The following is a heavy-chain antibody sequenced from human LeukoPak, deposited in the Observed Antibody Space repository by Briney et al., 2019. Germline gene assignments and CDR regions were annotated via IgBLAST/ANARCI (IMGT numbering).Heavy chain of an antibody. V-gene: IGHV3-21*01. D-gene: IGHD2/OR15-2a*01. Sequence: GGSLRLSCTASGFTFSSYSMNWVRQAPGKGLEWVSSISSSSSYIYYADSVKGRFTISRDNAKNSLYLQMDSLTAEDTAVYYCTRKGSQWDFLVDYWGQGTRVAVSP. CDR1: GFTFSSYS. CDR3: TRKGSQWDFLVDY. J-gene: IGHJ4*02. CDR2: ISSSSSYI.